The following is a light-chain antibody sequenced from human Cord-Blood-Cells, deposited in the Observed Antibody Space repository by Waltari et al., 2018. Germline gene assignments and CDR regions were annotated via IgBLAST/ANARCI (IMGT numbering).Light chain of an antibody. V-gene: IGKV1-13*02. J-gene: IGKJ4*01. Sequence: AIQLNPSPSSLSATVGKRVPITCRASQGISSALAWYQQKPGKAPKLLIYDASSLESGVPSRFSRSGSGTDFTLTISSLQPEDFATYYCQQFNSYPLGFGGGTKVENK. CDR3: QQFNSYPLG. CDR1: QGISSA. CDR2: DAS.